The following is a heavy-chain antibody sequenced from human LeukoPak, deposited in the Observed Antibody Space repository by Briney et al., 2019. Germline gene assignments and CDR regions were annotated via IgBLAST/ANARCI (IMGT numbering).Heavy chain of an antibody. V-gene: IGHV3-53*01. D-gene: IGHD2-2*01. CDR3: ARDLCTSTNCYGAFDY. CDR1: GFTVSSND. Sequence: GGSLRLSCAASGFTVSSNDMSWVRQAPGRGLEWVSIIYTGGKTYYADSVKGRFTISRDNSKNTVYLQMNSLRAEDTAVYYCARDLCTSTNCYGAFDYWGQGTLVTVSS. J-gene: IGHJ4*02. CDR2: IYTGGKT.